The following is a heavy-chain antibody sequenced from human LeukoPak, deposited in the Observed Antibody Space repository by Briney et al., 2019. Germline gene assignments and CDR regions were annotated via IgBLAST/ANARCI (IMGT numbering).Heavy chain of an antibody. D-gene: IGHD3-10*01. CDR3: ARLNYYGSGSYYNDY. Sequence: SETLSLTCTVSGGSISSSSYYWGWIRQPPGKGLEWIGSIYYSGSTFYNPSLKSRVTISVDTSKNQFSLKLSSVTAADTAVYYCARLNYYGSGSYYNDYWGQGTLVTVSS. J-gene: IGHJ4*02. CDR1: GGSISSSSYY. CDR2: IYYSGST. V-gene: IGHV4-39*01.